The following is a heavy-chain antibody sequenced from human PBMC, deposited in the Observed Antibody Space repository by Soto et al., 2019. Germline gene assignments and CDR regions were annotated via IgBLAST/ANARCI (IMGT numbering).Heavy chain of an antibody. J-gene: IGHJ4*02. CDR2: INHSGST. D-gene: IGHD3-10*01. CDR1: GGSFSGYY. CDR3: ASSVWYDFDY. Sequence: SETLSLTCAVYGGSFSGYYWSLIRQPPGKGLEWIGEINHSGSTNYNPSLKSRVTISVDTSKNQFSLKLSSVTAADTAVYYCASSVWYDFDYWGQGTLVTVSS. V-gene: IGHV4-34*01.